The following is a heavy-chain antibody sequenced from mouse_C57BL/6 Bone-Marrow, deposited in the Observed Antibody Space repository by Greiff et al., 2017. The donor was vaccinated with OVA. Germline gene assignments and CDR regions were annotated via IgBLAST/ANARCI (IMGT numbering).Heavy chain of an antibody. V-gene: IGHV3-5*01. Sequence: VQLKESGPGLVKPSQTVFLTCTVTGISITTGNYRWSWIRQFPGNKLEWIGYIYYSGTITYNPSLTSRTTITRDTPKNQFFLEMNSLTAEDTATYYCAREGDYGYAMDYWGQGTSVTVSS. CDR3: AREGDYGYAMDY. D-gene: IGHD2-4*01. J-gene: IGHJ4*01. CDR2: IYYSGTI. CDR1: GISITTGNYR.